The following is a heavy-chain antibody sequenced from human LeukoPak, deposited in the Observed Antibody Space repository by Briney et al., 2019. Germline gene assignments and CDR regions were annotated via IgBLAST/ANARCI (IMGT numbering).Heavy chain of an antibody. CDR2: IIPILGIA. CDR1: GGTFSSYT. V-gene: IGHV1-69*04. Sequence: ASVKVSCKASGGTFSSYTISWVRQAPGQGLEWMGRIIPILGIANYAQKFQGRVTITADKPTSTAYMELSSLRSEDTAVYYCARDRPQRLHEDLTPMDVWGKGTTVTVSS. CDR3: ARDRPQRLHEDLTPMDV. D-gene: IGHD3-9*01. J-gene: IGHJ6*03.